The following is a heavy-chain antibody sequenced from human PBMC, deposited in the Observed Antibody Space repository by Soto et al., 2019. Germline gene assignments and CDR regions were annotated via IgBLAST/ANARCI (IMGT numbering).Heavy chain of an antibody. J-gene: IGHJ4*02. D-gene: IGHD6-13*01. V-gene: IGHV3-48*01. CDR1: GFTFSSYS. CDR2: ISSSSSTI. CDR3: ARDAINLYSWYYFDY. Sequence: GGSLRLSCAASGFTFSSYSMNWVRQAPGKGLEWVSYISSSSSTIYYADSVKGRFTISRDNAKNSLYLQMNSLRAEDTAVYYCARDAINLYSWYYFDYWGQGTLVTVSS.